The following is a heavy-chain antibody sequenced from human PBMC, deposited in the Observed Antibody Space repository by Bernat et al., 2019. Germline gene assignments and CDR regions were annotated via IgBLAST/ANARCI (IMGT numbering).Heavy chain of an antibody. D-gene: IGHD4-23*01. CDR3: ARVFYGGNSDNWFDP. CDR2: IYYSGST. J-gene: IGHJ5*02. Sequence: GKRKEEGGGLVKPSQTRDRKGKGEGGDISSGDYYWRGRGESTGKGLEWIGYIYYSGSTYYNPSLKSRVTISVDTSKNQFSLKLSSVTAADTAVYYCARVFYGGNSDNWFDPWGQGTLVTVSS. V-gene: IGHV4-30-4*01. CDR1: GGDISSGDYY.